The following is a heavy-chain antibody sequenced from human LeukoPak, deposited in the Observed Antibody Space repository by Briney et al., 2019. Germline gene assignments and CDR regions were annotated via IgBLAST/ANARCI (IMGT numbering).Heavy chain of an antibody. V-gene: IGHV3-9*01. CDR3: AKDNGGSSLDY. J-gene: IGHJ4*02. Sequence: GGSLRLSCAASGFTFDDYAMHWVRQAPGKGLEWVSGISWSSGSIGYADSVKGRFTISRDNAKNSLYLQMNSLRAEDTALYYCAKDNGGSSLDYWGQGTLVTVSP. D-gene: IGHD6-6*01. CDR2: ISWSSGSI. CDR1: GFTFDDYA.